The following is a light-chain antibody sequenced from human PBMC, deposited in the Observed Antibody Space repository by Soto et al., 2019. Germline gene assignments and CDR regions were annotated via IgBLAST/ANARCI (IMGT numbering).Light chain of an antibody. Sequence: EIVLTQSPGTLSLSPGERATLSCRASQSVSSSYLAWYQQKPGQAPRLLIYGASSRATAIPDRFSGSGSGTDFTLTISRLEPEDDAVYYCQQYGSSLFTFGPGTKVDIK. CDR1: QSVSSSY. CDR3: QQYGSSLFT. J-gene: IGKJ3*01. V-gene: IGKV3-20*01. CDR2: GAS.